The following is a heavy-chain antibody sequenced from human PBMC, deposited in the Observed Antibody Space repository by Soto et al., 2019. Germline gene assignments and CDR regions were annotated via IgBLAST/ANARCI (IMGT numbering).Heavy chain of an antibody. CDR2: IYYSGST. CDR1: GGSISSGGYY. V-gene: IGHV4-31*03. D-gene: IGHD2-21*01. Sequence: PSETLSLTCTVSGGSISSGGYYWSWVHQHPGKGLEWIGYIYYSGSTYYNPSLKSRVTISVDTSKNQFSLKLSSVTAADTAVYYCARELVMRARWFDPWGQGTLVTVSS. CDR3: ARELVMRARWFDP. J-gene: IGHJ5*02.